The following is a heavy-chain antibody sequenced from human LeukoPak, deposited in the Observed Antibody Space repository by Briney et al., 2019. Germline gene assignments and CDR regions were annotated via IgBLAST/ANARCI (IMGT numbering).Heavy chain of an antibody. Sequence: PGGSLRLSCAASGFTFSTHWMSWVRQAPGKGLEWVANINQDESEKHYVDSVKGRFTISRDNAKNSLFLQMSSLRAEDTAVYFCVRITLEKCFQHWGQGTLATVSS. V-gene: IGHV3-7*01. CDR1: GFTFSTHW. J-gene: IGHJ1*01. D-gene: IGHD3-3*01. CDR3: VRITLEKCFQH. CDR2: INQDESEK.